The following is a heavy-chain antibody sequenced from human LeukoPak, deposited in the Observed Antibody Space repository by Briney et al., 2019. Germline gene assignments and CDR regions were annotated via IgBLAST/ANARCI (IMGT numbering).Heavy chain of an antibody. D-gene: IGHD1-26*01. Sequence: GGSLRLSCAASGFTFSNYAMSWVRQAPGKGLEWVSTISGNGGSTYYADSVKGRFTISRDNFKNTLYLQMNSLRAEDTAVYYCAKDGIVGHSREFNYWGQGTLVTVSS. V-gene: IGHV3-23*01. CDR1: GFTFSNYA. J-gene: IGHJ4*02. CDR2: ISGNGGST. CDR3: AKDGIVGHSREFNY.